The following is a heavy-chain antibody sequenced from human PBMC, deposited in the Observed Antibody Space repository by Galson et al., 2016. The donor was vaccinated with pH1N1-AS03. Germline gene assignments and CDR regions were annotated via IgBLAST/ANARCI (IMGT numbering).Heavy chain of an antibody. V-gene: IGHV3-30*03. D-gene: IGHD1-14*01. CDR1: GFAFSSYG. CDR3: AREDRNFDY. J-gene: IGHJ4*02. Sequence: SGFAFSSYGMHWVRQAPGKGLEWVALITYDGTTKFYAGSLKGRFNISRDNSKNTLYLQMNSPRAEDTAIYYCAREDRNFDYWGQGTLVTVSS. CDR2: ITYDGTTK.